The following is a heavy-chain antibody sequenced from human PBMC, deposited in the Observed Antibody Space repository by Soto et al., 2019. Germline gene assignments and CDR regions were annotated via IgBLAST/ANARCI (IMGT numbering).Heavy chain of an antibody. CDR3: ARGGGRPLDY. J-gene: IGHJ4*02. CDR1: GDSISSPY. CDR2: IFYGGTI. D-gene: IGHD3-16*01. V-gene: IGHV4-59*11. Sequence: SETLSLTCVVSGDSISSPYWSWIRQSPGRGLEWIGYIFYGGTITYNPSLGSRVTISVDTSKNNFSLKSSFVTAADTAVYYCARGGGRPLDYWGQGTLVTVSS.